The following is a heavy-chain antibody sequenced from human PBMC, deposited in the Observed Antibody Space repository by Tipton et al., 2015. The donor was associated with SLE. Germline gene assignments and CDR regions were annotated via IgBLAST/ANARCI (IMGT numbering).Heavy chain of an antibody. J-gene: IGHJ4*02. CDR1: GGSISSSSYY. CDR2: IYYSGST. D-gene: IGHD3-22*01. CDR3: ARVEDSSGSLFY. Sequence: TLSLTCTVSGGSISSSSYYWGWIRQPPGKGLEWIGSIYYSGSTYYNPSLKSRVTISVDTSKNQFSLKLSSVTAADTAVYYCARVEDSSGSLFYWGQGTLVTVSS. V-gene: IGHV4-39*01.